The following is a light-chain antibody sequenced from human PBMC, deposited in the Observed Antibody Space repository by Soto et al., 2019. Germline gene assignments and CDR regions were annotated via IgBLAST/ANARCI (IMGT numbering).Light chain of an antibody. CDR3: QQYNSYSSWA. J-gene: IGKJ1*01. CDR1: QSISSW. Sequence: DIQMTQSPSTLSASVGDRVTITCRASQSISSWLAWYQQKPGKAPKLLIYKASSLESGVPPRFSGSGSGTEFTLTISSLQPDDFATYYCQQYNSYSSWAFGQGTKVDI. CDR2: KAS. V-gene: IGKV1-5*03.